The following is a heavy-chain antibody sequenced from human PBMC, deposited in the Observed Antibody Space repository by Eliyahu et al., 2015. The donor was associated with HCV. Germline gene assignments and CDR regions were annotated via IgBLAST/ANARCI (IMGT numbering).Heavy chain of an antibody. CDR3: ARDRYMVRGETPEAFDI. CDR2: IIPIFGTA. J-gene: IGHJ3*02. Sequence: QVQLVQSGAEVKKPGSSVKVSCKXSGGTFSSYAISWVRQAPGQGLEWMGGIIPIFGTANYAQKFQGRVTITADESTSTAYMELSSLRSEDTAVYYCARDRYMVRGETPEAFDIWGQGTMVTVSS. D-gene: IGHD3-10*01. CDR1: GGTFSSYA. V-gene: IGHV1-69*01.